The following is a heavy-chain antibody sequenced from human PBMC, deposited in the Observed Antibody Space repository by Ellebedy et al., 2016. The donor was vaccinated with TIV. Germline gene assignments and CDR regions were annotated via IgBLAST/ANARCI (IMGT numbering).Heavy chain of an antibody. CDR1: GYTFTSYA. CDR2: INAGNGNT. D-gene: IGHD3-3*01. J-gene: IGHJ4*02. V-gene: IGHV1-3*01. Sequence: AASVKVSCKASGYTFTSYAMHWVRQAPGQRLEWMGWINAGNGNTKYSQKFQGRVTITRDTSASTAYMELSSLRSEDTAVYYCARGGLVLRFLEWLLYLDYWGQGTLVTVSS. CDR3: ARGGLVLRFLEWLLYLDY.